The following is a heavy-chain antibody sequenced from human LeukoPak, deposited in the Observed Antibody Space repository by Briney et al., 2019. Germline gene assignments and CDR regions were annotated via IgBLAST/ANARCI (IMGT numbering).Heavy chain of an antibody. J-gene: IGHJ4*02. D-gene: IGHD3-22*01. CDR3: ANGDYYDSSGYENFDY. CDR2: IWYDGSNK. CDR1: GSTFSSYG. V-gene: IGHV3-30*02. Sequence: PGGSLRLSCAASGSTFSSYGVHWVRQAPGKGLQWVAVIWYDGSNKYYADSVKGRFTISRDNSKNTLYLQMNSLRAEDTAVYYCANGDYYDSSGYENFDYWGQGTLVTVSS.